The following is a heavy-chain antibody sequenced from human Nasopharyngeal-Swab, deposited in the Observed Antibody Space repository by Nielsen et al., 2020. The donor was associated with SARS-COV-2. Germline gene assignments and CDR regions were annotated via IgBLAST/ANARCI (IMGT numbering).Heavy chain of an antibody. J-gene: IGHJ4*02. Sequence: SAVTVSRMASVVTFSSYTRCRARRAPEQGIEWMGGIIPIFGTANYAQNLQGRVTITADESTSTAYMELSSLRSEDTAVYFCARRGGSSWKQEGYYFDYWGQGTLATVSS. CDR3: ARRGGSSWKQEGYYFDY. V-gene: IGHV1-69*13. CDR2: IIPIFGTA. CDR1: VVTFSSYT. D-gene: IGHD6-13*01.